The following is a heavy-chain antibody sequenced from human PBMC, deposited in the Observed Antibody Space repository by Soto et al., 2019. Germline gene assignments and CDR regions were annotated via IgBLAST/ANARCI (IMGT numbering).Heavy chain of an antibody. Sequence: GASVKVSCKASGYTFTSYGISWVRQAPGQGLEWMGWISAYNANTNYAQKLQGRVTMTTDTSTSTAYMELRSLRSDDTAVYYCARVVSSGSWAKYYYYYYYMDVWGKGTTVTVSS. CDR3: ARVVSSGSWAKYYYYYYYMDV. V-gene: IGHV1-18*01. CDR2: ISAYNANT. D-gene: IGHD2-15*01. J-gene: IGHJ6*03. CDR1: GYTFTSYG.